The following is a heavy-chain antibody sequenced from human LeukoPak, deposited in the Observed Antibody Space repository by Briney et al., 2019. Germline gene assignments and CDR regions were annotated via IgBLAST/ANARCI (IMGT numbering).Heavy chain of an antibody. D-gene: IGHD5-12*01. Sequence: SETLSLTCAVYGGSFSGYYWSWIRQPPGKGLEWIGEINHSGSTNYNPSLKSRVTISVDTSKNQFSLQLNSVTAADTAVYYCVRHDGRGGATMGAFDSWGQGSLVTVSS. CDR3: VRHDGRGGATMGAFDS. J-gene: IGHJ5*01. CDR1: GGSFSGYY. CDR2: INHSGST. V-gene: IGHV4-34*01.